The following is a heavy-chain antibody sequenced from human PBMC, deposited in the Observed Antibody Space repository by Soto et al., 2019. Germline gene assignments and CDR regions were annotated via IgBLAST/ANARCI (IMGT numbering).Heavy chain of an antibody. J-gene: IGHJ6*03. D-gene: IGHD3-10*01. CDR1: GGSISSGGYY. CDR2: IFNSGST. Sequence: QVQLQESGPGLVQPSQTLSLTCSVSGGSISSGGYYWSWIRQLPGKGLEWIGYIFNSGSTYYNSSLKSRLTMSVDTSNNQFSLKLSSVTVADTAMYYCARVRMARGNYFMDVWGKGTTITVSS. V-gene: IGHV4-31*03. CDR3: ARVRMARGNYFMDV.